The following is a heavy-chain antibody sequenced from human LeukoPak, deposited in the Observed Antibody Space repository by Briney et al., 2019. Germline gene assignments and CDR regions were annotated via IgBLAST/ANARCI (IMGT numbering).Heavy chain of an antibody. CDR1: GFTFSSYW. J-gene: IGHJ4*02. CDR2: IKQDGSEE. CDR3: ARDFYYDSSGLGKY. Sequence: GGSLRLSCAASGFTFSSYWMSWVRQAPGKGLEWVANIKQDGSEEYYVDSVKGRFTISRDNAKNSLYLQMNSLRAEDTAVYYCARDFYYDSSGLGKYWGQGTLATVSS. D-gene: IGHD3-22*01. V-gene: IGHV3-7*01.